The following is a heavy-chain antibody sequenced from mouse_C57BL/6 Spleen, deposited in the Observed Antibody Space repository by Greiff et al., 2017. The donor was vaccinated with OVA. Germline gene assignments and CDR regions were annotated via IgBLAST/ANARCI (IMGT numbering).Heavy chain of an antibody. D-gene: IGHD6-1*01. J-gene: IGHJ2*01. CDR1: GFTFSDYY. Sequence: EVHLVESEGGLVQPGRSLKLSCTASGFTFSDYYMAWVRQVPEKGLEWVANINYDGSSTYYLDSLKSRFIISRDNAKNILYLQMSSLKSEDTATYYCAREGVGLCFDYWGQGTTLTVSS. CDR2: INYDGSST. V-gene: IGHV5-16*01. CDR3: AREGVGLCFDY.